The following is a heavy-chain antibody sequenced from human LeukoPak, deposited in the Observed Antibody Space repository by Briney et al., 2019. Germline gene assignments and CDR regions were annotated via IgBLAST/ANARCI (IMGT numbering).Heavy chain of an antibody. J-gene: IGHJ6*02. Sequence: GGSLRLSCVASGFTFSSRWMHWVRQAPGKGLVWVSIINTDGSTTRYADFVEGRFTISRDNAKNSLYLQMNSLRAEDTAVYYCTRDRQGPRLYEMDIWGQGTTVTVSS. CDR3: TRDRQGPRLYEMDI. V-gene: IGHV3-74*01. CDR1: GFTFSSRW. D-gene: IGHD2-8*01. CDR2: INTDGSTT.